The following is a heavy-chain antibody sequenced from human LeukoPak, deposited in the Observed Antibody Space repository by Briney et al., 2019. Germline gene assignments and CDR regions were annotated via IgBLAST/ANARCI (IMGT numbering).Heavy chain of an antibody. CDR2: VNPSGGST. V-gene: IGHV1-46*01. J-gene: IGHJ4*02. Sequence: GASVKVSCKASGYTFTSYYMHWVRQAPGQGLEWMGIVNPSGGSTSYAQKFQGRVTMTRDTSTSTVYMELSSLRSEDTAVYYCARGVHPYYYDSSGYYLLDYWGQGTLVTVSS. CDR1: GYTFTSYY. D-gene: IGHD3-22*01. CDR3: ARGVHPYYYDSSGYYLLDY.